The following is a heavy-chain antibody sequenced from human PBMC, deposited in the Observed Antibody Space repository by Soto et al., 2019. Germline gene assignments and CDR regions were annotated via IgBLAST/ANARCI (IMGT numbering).Heavy chain of an antibody. CDR3: ARQLRRDYLDHDAFDI. D-gene: IGHD4-17*01. J-gene: IGHJ3*02. V-gene: IGHV4-31*03. CDR2: VDYSGST. CDR1: GGSISSGGYY. Sequence: QVQLQESGPGLVKPSQTLSLTCTVSGGSISSGGYYWSWIRQHPGKGLEWIGYVDYSGSTYYNPSLKSRVTITVDTSKNQFARKLSSVTAADTDLYYCARQLRRDYLDHDAFDIWGQWTMVTVAS.